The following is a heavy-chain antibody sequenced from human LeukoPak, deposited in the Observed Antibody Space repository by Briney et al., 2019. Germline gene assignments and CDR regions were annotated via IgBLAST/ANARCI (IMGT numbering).Heavy chain of an antibody. D-gene: IGHD3-22*01. V-gene: IGHV3-23*01. Sequence: GGSLRLSCAASGFTFSNYAMSWVRQAPGKGLEWVSSINGCGGTIYYADSVKGRFSISRDNSKKTMYVQMNSLRAEDTAVYYCAKRGRLSYYYDSSGYSPREYLDYWGQGTLVTVSS. CDR2: INGCGGTI. CDR1: GFTFSNYA. CDR3: AKRGRLSYYYDSSGYSPREYLDY. J-gene: IGHJ4*02.